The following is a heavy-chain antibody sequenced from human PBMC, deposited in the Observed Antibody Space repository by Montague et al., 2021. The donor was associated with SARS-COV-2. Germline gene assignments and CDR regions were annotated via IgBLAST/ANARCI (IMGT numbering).Heavy chain of an antibody. CDR1: DGSFSDYS. D-gene: IGHD6-19*01. J-gene: IGHJ4*02. V-gene: IGHV4-34*01. Sequence: SETLSLTCAVYDGSFSDYSRTWVRQPPGKGLEWIGSIYYRGSTYYNPSLKSRVFISVDTSKNQLSLTLTSVTAADTAVYYCATQEDPSGWIPGPFDFWGQGTLLSVSS. CDR3: ATQEDPSGWIPGPFDF. CDR2: IYYRGST.